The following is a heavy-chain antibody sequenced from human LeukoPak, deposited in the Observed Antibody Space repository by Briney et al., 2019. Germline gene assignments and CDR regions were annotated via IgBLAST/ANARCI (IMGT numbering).Heavy chain of an antibody. D-gene: IGHD3-22*01. CDR1: GFIFSSYS. CDR2: ISSSSSYI. J-gene: IGHJ4*02. V-gene: IGHV3-21*01. CDR3: ARGQLYYDSSGFDY. Sequence: PGGSLRLSCAASGFIFSSYSMNWVRQAPGKGLEWVSFISSSSSYIYYADSVKGRFTISRDNAKNSLYLQMNSLRAEDTAVYYCARGQLYYDSSGFDYWGQGTLVTVSS.